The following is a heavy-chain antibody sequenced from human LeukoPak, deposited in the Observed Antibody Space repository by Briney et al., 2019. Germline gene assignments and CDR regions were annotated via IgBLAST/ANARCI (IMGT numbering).Heavy chain of an antibody. CDR3: AKLFGFTMIVVVKDAFDI. D-gene: IGHD3-22*01. J-gene: IGHJ3*02. V-gene: IGHV3-30*02. CDR1: GFTFSSYG. CDR2: IRYDGSNK. Sequence: GGSLRLSCAASGFTFSSYGMHWVRQAPGKGLEWVAFIRYDGSNKYYADSVKGRFTISRDNSKNTLYLQMNSLRAEDTAVYYCAKLFGFTMIVVVKDAFDIWGQGTMVTVSS.